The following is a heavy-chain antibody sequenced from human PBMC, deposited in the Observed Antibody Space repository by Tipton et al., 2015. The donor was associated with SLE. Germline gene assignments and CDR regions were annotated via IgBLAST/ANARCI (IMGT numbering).Heavy chain of an antibody. D-gene: IGHD5-12*01. CDR3: ARGWGYDSLYYYYGMDV. V-gene: IGHV3-30*04. Sequence: LSLTCTVSGGSIRSSTYYWGWIRQPPGKGLEWVAVISHDGRNIHYADSVKGRFTISRDNSKNTVYMQMNSLRDEDTAMYYCARGWGYDSLYYYYGMDVWGQGTTVTVSS. J-gene: IGHJ6*02. CDR1: GGSIRSST. CDR2: ISHDGRNI.